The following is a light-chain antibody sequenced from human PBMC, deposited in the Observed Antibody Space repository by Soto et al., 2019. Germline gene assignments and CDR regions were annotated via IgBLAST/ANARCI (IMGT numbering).Light chain of an antibody. CDR3: SLYTSTTTYAV. CDR2: EVT. V-gene: IGLV2-18*01. J-gene: IGLJ2*01. CDR1: NSDVDTYSR. Sequence: QSALTQPPSVSGSPGQSVTISCNGTNSDVDTYSRVSWYQQAPGTAPKLMIYEVTNRPSGVPDRFSGSKSGNTASLTISGLQAEDEADYYCSLYTSTTTYAVFGGGTKLTVL.